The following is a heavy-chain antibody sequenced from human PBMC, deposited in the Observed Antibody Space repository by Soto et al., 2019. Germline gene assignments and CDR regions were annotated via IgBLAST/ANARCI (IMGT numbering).Heavy chain of an antibody. D-gene: IGHD6-19*01. CDR3: AKDAFPTAEKQWLETYYYGMDV. V-gene: IGHV3-23*01. CDR2: ISGSGGST. CDR1: GFTFSSYA. J-gene: IGHJ6*02. Sequence: GGSLRLSCAASGFTFSSYAMSWVRQAPGKGLEWVSAISGSGGSTYYANSVKGRFTISRDNSKNTLYLQMNSLRAEDTAVYYCAKDAFPTAEKQWLETYYYGMDVWGQGTTVTVSS.